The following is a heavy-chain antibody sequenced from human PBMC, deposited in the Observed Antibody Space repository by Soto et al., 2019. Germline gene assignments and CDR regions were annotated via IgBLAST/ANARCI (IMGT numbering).Heavy chain of an antibody. V-gene: IGHV1-69*01. CDR1: GGTFSNYA. D-gene: IGHD2-2*03. CDR2: IIPIFGPA. J-gene: IGHJ6*01. CDR3: ARGVEILVAPAATTDYYYGLDV. Sequence: QVQLVQSGAEVKKPGSSVKVSCKASGGTFSNYAISWVRQARGQGLEWLGGIIPIFGPANYAQKFQGRVTITADESTTTSYMELSSLRSDDTAVYYCARGVEILVAPAATTDYYYGLDVWGQGTTVTVSS.